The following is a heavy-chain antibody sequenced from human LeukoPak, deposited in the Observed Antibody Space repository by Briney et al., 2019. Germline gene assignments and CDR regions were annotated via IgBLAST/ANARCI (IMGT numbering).Heavy chain of an antibody. CDR1: GDSISSSSYY. D-gene: IGHD3-3*01. V-gene: IGHV4-39*02. CDR3: ARESKGTYYDFWSGYYTTWFDP. J-gene: IGHJ5*02. CDR2: TFYSGST. Sequence: SETLSLTCTVSGDSISSSSYYWEWIRQPPGKGLEWIGSTFYSGSTYYNPSLKSRVTISVDMSKNQFSLKLRSVTAADTAVYYCARESKGTYYDFWSGYYTTWFDPWGQGTLVTVSS.